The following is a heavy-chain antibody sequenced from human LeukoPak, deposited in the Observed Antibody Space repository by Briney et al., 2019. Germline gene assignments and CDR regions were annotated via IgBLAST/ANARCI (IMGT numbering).Heavy chain of an antibody. CDR2: IYPGDSDT. V-gene: IGHV5-51*01. CDR3: ARQNNGYFDWLLYRADAFDI. D-gene: IGHD3-9*01. CDR1: GYSFTSYW. J-gene: IGHJ3*02. Sequence: GESLKISCKGSGYSFTSYWIGWVRQMPGKGLEWMGIIYPGDSDTRYSPSFQGQVTISADKSISTAYLQWSSLKASDTAMYYCARQNNGYFDWLLYRADAFDIWGQGTMVTVSS.